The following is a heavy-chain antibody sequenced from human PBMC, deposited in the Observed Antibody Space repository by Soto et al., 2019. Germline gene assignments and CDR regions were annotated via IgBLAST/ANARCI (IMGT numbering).Heavy chain of an antibody. Sequence: SETLSLTCAVSGVSLSDGGYSWSWIRQPPGKALEWIGYMYDGGSTSYNPPLTSRVSISIDRSKNQFSLTLRFVTAADTAVYYCARSPLYGSKSHFDFWGQGTLVTVSS. V-gene: IGHV4-30-2*01. J-gene: IGHJ4*02. D-gene: IGHD3-10*01. CDR1: GVSLSDGGYS. CDR2: MYDGGST. CDR3: ARSPLYGSKSHFDF.